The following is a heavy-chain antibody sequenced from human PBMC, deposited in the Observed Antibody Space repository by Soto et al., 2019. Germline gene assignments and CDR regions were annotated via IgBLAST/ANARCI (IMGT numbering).Heavy chain of an antibody. Sequence: QVQLVESGGGVVQPGRSLRLSCAASGFTFSSYAMHWVRQAPGKGLEWVAVISYDGSNKYYADSVKGRFTISRDNSKNTLYLQMNGLRAEDTAVYYCARDSLQYYYYYGMDVWGQGTTVTVSS. J-gene: IGHJ6*02. V-gene: IGHV3-30-3*01. CDR3: ARDSLQYYYYYGMDV. CDR1: GFTFSSYA. CDR2: ISYDGSNK.